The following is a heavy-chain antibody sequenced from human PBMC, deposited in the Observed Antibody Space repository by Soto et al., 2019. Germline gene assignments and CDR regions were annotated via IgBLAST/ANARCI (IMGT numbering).Heavy chain of an antibody. D-gene: IGHD3-10*01. V-gene: IGHV4-4*07. J-gene: IGHJ4*02. Sequence: SETLSLTCSVSGGSINSYWWSWIRQPAGKGLEWIGRVYSSGTTDYNPSLNSRATLSVETSKNQFSLKLSSVAAADTAVYYCARDIGSYAYGEGYWGQGIQVTVS. CDR3: ARDIGSYAYGEGY. CDR1: GGSINSYW. CDR2: VYSSGTT.